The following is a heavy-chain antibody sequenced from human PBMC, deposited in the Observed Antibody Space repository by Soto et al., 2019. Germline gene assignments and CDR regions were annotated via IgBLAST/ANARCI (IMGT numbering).Heavy chain of an antibody. CDR3: ASRPTVADLGFDP. V-gene: IGHV5-10-1*01. CDR2: IDPSDSYT. CDR1: GYSFTSYW. J-gene: IGHJ5*02. Sequence: PGASLKISCKGSGYSFTSYWISWVRQMPGKGLEWMGRIDPSDSYTNYSPSFQGHVAISADKSISTAYLQWSSLKASDTAMYYCASRPTVADLGFDPWGQGTLVTVS. D-gene: IGHD1-1*01.